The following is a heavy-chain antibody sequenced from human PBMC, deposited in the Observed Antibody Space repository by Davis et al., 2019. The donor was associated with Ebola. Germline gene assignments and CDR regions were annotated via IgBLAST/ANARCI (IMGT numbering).Heavy chain of an antibody. CDR2: INSDGSST. CDR3: AKALQLEHFVSLYYYYGMDV. CDR1: GFTFSSYW. J-gene: IGHJ6*04. D-gene: IGHD1-1*01. Sequence: GESLKISCAASGFTFSSYWMHWVRQAPGKGLVWVSRINSDGSSTSYADSVKGRFTISRDNAKNTLYLQMNSLRAEDTAVYYCAKALQLEHFVSLYYYYGMDVWGKGTTVTVSS. V-gene: IGHV3-74*01.